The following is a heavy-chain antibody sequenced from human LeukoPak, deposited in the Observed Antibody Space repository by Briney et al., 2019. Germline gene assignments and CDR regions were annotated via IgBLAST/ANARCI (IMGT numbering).Heavy chain of an antibody. D-gene: IGHD3-10*01. Sequence: PSETLSLTCAVSGGSISSGDYSWSWIRQPPGKGLEWIGNIYYSGSTYYNPSLKSRVNISVDTSKNQFSPKLTSVTAADTAVYYCARSQFYGSGSYQGRWFDPWGQGTLVTVSS. J-gene: IGHJ5*02. CDR1: GGSISSGDYS. CDR2: IYYSGST. CDR3: ARSQFYGSGSYQGRWFDP. V-gene: IGHV4-30-4*07.